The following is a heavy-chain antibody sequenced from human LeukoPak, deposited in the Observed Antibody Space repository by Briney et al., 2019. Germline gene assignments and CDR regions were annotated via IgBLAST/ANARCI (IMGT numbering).Heavy chain of an antibody. CDR3: ARQTRMGSSWSSFDY. CDR2: IYYSGST. Sequence: SETLSLTCTVSGGSISSYYWSWIRQPPGKGLEWIGYIYYSGSTNYNPSLKGRVTISVDTSKNQFSLKLSSVTAADTAVYYCARQTRMGSSWSSFDYWGQGTLVTVSS. D-gene: IGHD6-13*01. CDR1: GGSISSYY. J-gene: IGHJ4*02. V-gene: IGHV4-59*08.